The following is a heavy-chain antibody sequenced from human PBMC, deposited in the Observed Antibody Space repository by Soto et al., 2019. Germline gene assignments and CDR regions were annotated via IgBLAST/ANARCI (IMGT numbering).Heavy chain of an antibody. V-gene: IGHV3-11*01. CDR1: GFTFSDFY. CDR3: ARDRNAAGSDY. J-gene: IGHJ4*02. CDR2: ISSGSTNI. D-gene: IGHD1-1*01. Sequence: QVQLVESGGGLVKPGGSPRLSCAASGFTFSDFYMSWIRQAPGKGLEWISYISSGSTNIFYADSVKGRCTVSRDNAKNSVYLQMDSLRAEDTAVYSCARDRNAAGSDYWGQGPRVTVSS.